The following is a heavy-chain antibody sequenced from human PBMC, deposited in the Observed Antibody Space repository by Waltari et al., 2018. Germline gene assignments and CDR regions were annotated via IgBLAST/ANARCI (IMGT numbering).Heavy chain of an antibody. CDR2: ITTSGTNI. CDR1: GFSFSAYT. D-gene: IGHD3-22*01. J-gene: IGHJ4*02. CDR3: ARDWGSGYVYELDY. V-gene: IGHV3-21*01. Sequence: EGRLVESGGGLVKPGGSLRLSCEASGFSFSAYTLNWVRPAPGKGLECVSSITTSGTNIYYADSVKGRFTISRDNTKNSLYLQMNSLRAEDTAVYYCARDWGSGYVYELDYWGQGTLVTVSS.